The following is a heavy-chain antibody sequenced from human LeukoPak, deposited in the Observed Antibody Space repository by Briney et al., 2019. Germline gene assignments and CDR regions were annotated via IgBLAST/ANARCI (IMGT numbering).Heavy chain of an antibody. CDR2: ISSGSSTK. Sequence: GGSLRLSCAASGFTFSAYSMTWVRQAPGKGLEWVSFISSGSSTKYYADSVKGRFTISKDNAKNSLYLQMNSLRDEDTAVYYCTRRDSSDYPFDYWGQGTLVTVSS. D-gene: IGHD3-22*01. CDR1: GFTFSAYS. CDR3: TRRDSSDYPFDY. J-gene: IGHJ4*02. V-gene: IGHV3-48*02.